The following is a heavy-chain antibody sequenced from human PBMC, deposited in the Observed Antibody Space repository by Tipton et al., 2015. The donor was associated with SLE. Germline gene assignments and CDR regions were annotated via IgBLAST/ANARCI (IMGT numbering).Heavy chain of an antibody. J-gene: IGHJ3*02. CDR1: GGSISSHY. CDR3: ARRRIAAAGLWAFDI. CDR2: IYYSGST. Sequence: TLSLTCTVSGGSISSHYWSWIRQPPGKGLEWIGYIYYSGSTNYNPSLKSRVTISVDTSKNQFSLKLSSVTAADTAVYYCARRRIAAAGLWAFDIWGQGTMVTVSS. V-gene: IGHV4-59*08. D-gene: IGHD6-13*01.